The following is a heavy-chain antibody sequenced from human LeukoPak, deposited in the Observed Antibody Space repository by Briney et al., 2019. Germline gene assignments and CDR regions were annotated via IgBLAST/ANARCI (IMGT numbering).Heavy chain of an antibody. V-gene: IGHV3-66*01. CDR1: GFTVSSNY. CDR3: ARDNTMVRGVFDY. J-gene: IGHJ4*02. D-gene: IGHD3-10*01. Sequence: GSLRLSCAASGFTVSSNYMSWVRQAPGKGLEWVSVIYSGGSTYYADSVKGRFTISRDNSKNTLYLQMNSLRAEDTAVYYCARDNTMVRGVFDYWGQGTLVTVSS. CDR2: IYSGGST.